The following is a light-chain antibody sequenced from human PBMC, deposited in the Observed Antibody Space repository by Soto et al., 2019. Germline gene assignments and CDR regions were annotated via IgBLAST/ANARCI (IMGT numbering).Light chain of an antibody. CDR3: QQYDSSSPT. CDR1: QNISVW. V-gene: IGKV1-5*01. J-gene: IGKJ2*01. CDR2: DAS. Sequence: DIQMTQSPSTLSASVGDGVTSTCRASQNISVWLAWYQQRPGKAPKFLIYDASSLETGVPSRFSGSGSGTEFTLTVRSLQPDDFATYYCQQYDSSSPTFGKGTKLEIQ.